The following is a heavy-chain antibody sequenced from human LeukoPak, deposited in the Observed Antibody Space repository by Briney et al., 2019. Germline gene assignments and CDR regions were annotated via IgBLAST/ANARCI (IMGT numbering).Heavy chain of an antibody. CDR3: ARGPMVRGEPYYYYYMDV. D-gene: IGHD3-10*01. Sequence: ASVKVSCKASGGTFSSHAISWVRQAPGQGLEWMGWINPNTGGTNYAQKFQGRVTMTRDTSISTAYMDLSRLRSDDTAVYYCARGPMVRGEPYYYYYMDVWGKGTTVTISS. V-gene: IGHV1-2*02. J-gene: IGHJ6*03. CDR1: GGTFSSHA. CDR2: INPNTGGT.